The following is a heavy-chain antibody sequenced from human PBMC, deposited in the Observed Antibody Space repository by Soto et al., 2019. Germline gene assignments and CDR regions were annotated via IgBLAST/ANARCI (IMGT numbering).Heavy chain of an antibody. CDR1: GYTFTSYG. CDR3: ARVEADIVATILAGIDV. D-gene: IGHD5-12*01. J-gene: IGHJ6*02. V-gene: IGHV1-18*01. Sequence: QVQLVQSGAEVKKPGASVKVSCKASGYTFTSYGISWVRQAPGQGLEWMGWISAYNGNTNYAQKLQGRVTMTTDTSTSPAYMELRSLRSDDTAVYYCARVEADIVATILAGIDVWGQGTTVTVCS. CDR2: ISAYNGNT.